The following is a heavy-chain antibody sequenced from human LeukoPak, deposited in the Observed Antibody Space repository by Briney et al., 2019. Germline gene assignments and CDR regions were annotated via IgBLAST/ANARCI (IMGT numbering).Heavy chain of an antibody. Sequence: SETLSLTCTVSGDSISPYFWSFIRQAPANRLEWIAYSSSSGSTNYNPSLNSRVTISVDTSKNQFSLRVTSVTAADTAIYYCARHSREIGYPLDSWGQGTLVTVSS. CDR1: GDSISPYF. D-gene: IGHD5-12*01. J-gene: IGHJ4*02. CDR3: ARHSREIGYPLDS. CDR2: SSSSGST. V-gene: IGHV4-59*08.